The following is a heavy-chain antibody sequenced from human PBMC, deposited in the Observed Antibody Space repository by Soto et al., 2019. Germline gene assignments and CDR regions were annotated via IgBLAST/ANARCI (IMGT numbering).Heavy chain of an antibody. Sequence: SETPSLTCTVSGGSISSYYWSWIRQPPGKGLEWIGYIYCSGSTNYNPPLKSRVTISVDTSKNQFSLKLSSVTAADTAVYYCARSVTPWGQGTLVTVSS. D-gene: IGHD3-10*01. V-gene: IGHV4-59*12. CDR3: ARSVTP. CDR1: GGSISSYY. J-gene: IGHJ5*02. CDR2: IYCSGST.